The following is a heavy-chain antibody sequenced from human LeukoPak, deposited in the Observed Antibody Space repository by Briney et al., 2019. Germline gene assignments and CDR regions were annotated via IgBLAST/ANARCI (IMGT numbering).Heavy chain of an antibody. CDR3: VGYSYGYGDFDI. Sequence: GRSLRLSCAASGFTFSSYGMHWVRQAPGKGLEWVAVISYDGSNKYYADSVKGRFTISRDNSKNTLYLQMNSLRAEDTAVYYGVGYSYGYGDFDIWGQGTMVTVSS. CDR2: ISYDGSNK. J-gene: IGHJ3*02. CDR1: GFTFSSYG. D-gene: IGHD5-18*01. V-gene: IGHV3-30*03.